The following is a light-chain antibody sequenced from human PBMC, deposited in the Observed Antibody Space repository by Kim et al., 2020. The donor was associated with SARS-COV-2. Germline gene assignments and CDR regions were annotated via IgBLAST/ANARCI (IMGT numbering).Light chain of an antibody. CDR2: GKN. V-gene: IGLV3-19*01. J-gene: IGLJ2*01. CDR1: SGRSYY. CDR3: NSRDSSGNHLGVV. Sequence: GQTGRITGKGESGRSYYGSWYQQKPGRAPVLVIYGKNNGPSGIPGRFSGSSSGNTAALTITGAQAEDEADYYCNSRDSSGNHLGVVFGGGTQLTVL.